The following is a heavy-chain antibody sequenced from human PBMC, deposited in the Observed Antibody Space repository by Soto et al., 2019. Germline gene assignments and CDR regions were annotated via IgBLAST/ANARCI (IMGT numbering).Heavy chain of an antibody. D-gene: IGHD3-16*01. CDR2: ISGSGNSR. CDR1: GFSFSNFA. J-gene: IGHJ6*02. Sequence: EVQLLESGGGLVQPGGSLKLSCAASGFSFSNFAVTWVRQAPGKGLEWVSTISGSGNSRYYADSVKGRFTVSRQNSKETLYLQRNRLRAEDTAVDYCAKEFLAGSTYTKGVYYYYYGMGVWGHGTTVTVSS. V-gene: IGHV3-23*01. CDR3: AKEFLAGSTYTKGVYYYYYGMGV.